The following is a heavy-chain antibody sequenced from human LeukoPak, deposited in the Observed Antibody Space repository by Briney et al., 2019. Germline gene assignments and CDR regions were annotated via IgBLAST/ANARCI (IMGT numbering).Heavy chain of an antibody. D-gene: IGHD4-11*01. CDR1: GSSISSGDYY. CDR3: ARAATTVTTDWFDP. V-gene: IGHV4-30-4*01. Sequence: PSETLSLTCTVSGSSISSGDYYWSWIRQPPGKGLGWIGYIYYSGSTYYNPSLKSRVTISVDTSKNQFSLKLSSVTAADTAVYYCARAATTVTTDWFDPWGQGTLVTVSS. CDR2: IYYSGST. J-gene: IGHJ5*02.